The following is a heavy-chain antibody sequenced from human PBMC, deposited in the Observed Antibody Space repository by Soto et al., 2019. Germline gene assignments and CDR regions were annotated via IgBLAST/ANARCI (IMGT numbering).Heavy chain of an antibody. D-gene: IGHD1-7*01. V-gene: IGHV3-30-3*01. CDR1: GFTFSSYA. J-gene: IGHJ5*02. Sequence: QVQLVESGGGVVQPGRSLRLSCAASGFTFSSYAMHWVRQAPGKGLEWVAVISYDGSNKYYADSVKGRFTISRDNSKNTRDLQMNSLRAEDTAVYYCATLNWNYVGFDPWGQGTLVTVSS. CDR2: ISYDGSNK. CDR3: ATLNWNYVGFDP.